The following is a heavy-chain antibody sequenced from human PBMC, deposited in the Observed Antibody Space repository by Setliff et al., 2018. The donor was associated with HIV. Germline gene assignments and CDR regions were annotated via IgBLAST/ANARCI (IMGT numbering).Heavy chain of an antibody. CDR2: IYYSGST. CDR1: GDSVSSRSYY. V-gene: IGHV4-61*01. CDR3: ARAAAGNTGPFDL. Sequence: SETLSLTCTVSGDSVSSRSYYWSWIRQPPGKGLEWIGYIYYSGSTNYNPSLKSRVTISVDTSKNQFPLKLSSVTAADTAVYYCARAAAGNTGPFDLWGQGSPVTVSS. D-gene: IGHD4-17*01. J-gene: IGHJ4*02.